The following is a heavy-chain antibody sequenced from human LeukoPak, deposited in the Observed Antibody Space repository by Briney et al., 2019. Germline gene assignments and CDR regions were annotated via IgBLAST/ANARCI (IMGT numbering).Heavy chain of an antibody. CDR2: MSGSGDST. D-gene: IGHD6-19*01. J-gene: IGHJ6*02. CDR3: AKDHAWLVQIANYYYGMDV. Sequence: GGSLRLSCAASGFTVSSNYMSWVRQAPGKGLEWVSAMSGSGDSTYYADSVKGRFTISRDNSKNTLYLQMNSLRAEDTAVYYCAKDHAWLVQIANYYYGMDVWGQGTTVTVSS. V-gene: IGHV3-23*01. CDR1: GFTVSSNY.